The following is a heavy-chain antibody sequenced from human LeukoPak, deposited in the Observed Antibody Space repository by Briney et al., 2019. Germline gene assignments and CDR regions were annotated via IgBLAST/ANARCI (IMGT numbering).Heavy chain of an antibody. V-gene: IGHV4-34*01. CDR1: DGSSGYY. CDR2: IHPSGIT. CDR3: SRGRDHSKTGDY. J-gene: IGHJ4*02. D-gene: IGHD1-14*01. Sequence: SETLSLTCAVYDGSSGYYWSWIRQPPGKGLEWIGEIHPSGITSFNPSLKSRASISADTSKNQFSLKLTSVTAADTALYYCSRGRDHSKTGDYWGQGTLVTVSS.